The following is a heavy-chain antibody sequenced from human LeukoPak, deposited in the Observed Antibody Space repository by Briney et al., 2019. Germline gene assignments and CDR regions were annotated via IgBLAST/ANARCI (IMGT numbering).Heavy chain of an antibody. J-gene: IGHJ6*03. CDR2: IYTSGST. CDR1: GGSISSGSYY. CDR3: ARVGELRFLEWLPYYYYYYMDV. V-gene: IGHV4-61*02. Sequence: SETLSLTCTVSGGSISSGSYYWSWIRQPAGKGLEWIGRIYTSGSTNYNPSLKSRVTISVDTSKNQFSLKLSSVTAADTAVYYCARVGELRFLEWLPYYYYYYMDVWGKGTTVTVSS. D-gene: IGHD3-3*01.